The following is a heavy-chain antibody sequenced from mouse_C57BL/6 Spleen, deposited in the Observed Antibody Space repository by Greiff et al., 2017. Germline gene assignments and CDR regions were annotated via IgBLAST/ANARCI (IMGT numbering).Heavy chain of an antibody. V-gene: IGHV1-26*01. CDR1: GYTFTDYY. CDR2: INPNNGGT. Sequence: EVQLQQSGPELVKPGASVKISCKASGYTFTDYYMNWVKQSHGKSLEWIGDINPNNGGTSYNQKFKGKATLTVDKSSSTAYMELRSLTSEDSAVYYCARSVLLRSHYYAMDYWGQGTSVTVSS. CDR3: ARSVLLRSHYYAMDY. J-gene: IGHJ4*01. D-gene: IGHD1-1*01.